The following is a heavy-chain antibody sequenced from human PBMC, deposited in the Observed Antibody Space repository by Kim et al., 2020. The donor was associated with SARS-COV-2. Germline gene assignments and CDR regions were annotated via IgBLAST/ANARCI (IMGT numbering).Heavy chain of an antibody. D-gene: IGHD3-16*02. CDR1: GFTFSSYG. Sequence: GGSLRLSCAASGFTFSSYGMHWVRQAPGKGLEWVAVIWYDGSNKYYADSVKGRFTISRDNSKNTLYLQMNSLRAEDTAVYYCAKDIVSWIRGAGGMDVWGQGTTVTVSS. V-gene: IGHV3-33*06. CDR2: IWYDGSNK. J-gene: IGHJ6*02. CDR3: AKDIVSWIRGAGGMDV.